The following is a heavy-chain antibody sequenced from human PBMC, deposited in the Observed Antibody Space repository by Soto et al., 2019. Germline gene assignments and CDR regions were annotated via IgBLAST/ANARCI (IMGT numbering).Heavy chain of an antibody. CDR2: INTDGSNT. CDR3: AREFCSGGNCYTYYFDP. Sequence: LRLSCAASGLTFNRYWMHWVRHAPGKGLVWVSHINTDGSNTNYADTVKGRFTISRDNAKSTLFLQMNSLRDEDTAVYYCAREFCSGGNCYTYYFDPWGQGIPVTVSS. D-gene: IGHD2-15*01. J-gene: IGHJ5*02. CDR1: GLTFNRYW. V-gene: IGHV3-74*01.